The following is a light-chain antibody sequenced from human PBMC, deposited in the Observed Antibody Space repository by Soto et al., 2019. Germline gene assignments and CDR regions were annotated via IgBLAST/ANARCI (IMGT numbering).Light chain of an antibody. V-gene: IGKV3-15*01. Sequence: IVMTQSPATLSVSPGERATLSCRPSQSVSSNLAWYQQKPGQAPWLLIYDASTRATGIPARFSGSGSGTDFTPTISRLEPEDFAVYYCQQYGSSWLTFGQGTKVDIK. J-gene: IGKJ1*01. CDR3: QQYGSSWLT. CDR1: QSVSSN. CDR2: DAS.